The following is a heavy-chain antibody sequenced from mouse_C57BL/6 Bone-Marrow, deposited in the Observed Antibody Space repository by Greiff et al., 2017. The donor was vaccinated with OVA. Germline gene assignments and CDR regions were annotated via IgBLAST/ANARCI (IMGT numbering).Heavy chain of an antibody. D-gene: IGHD2-12*01. V-gene: IGHV5-6*01. J-gene: IGHJ3*01. CDR2: ISSGGSYT. CDR1: GFTFSSYG. Sequence: EVNLVESGGDLVKPGGSLKLSCAASGFTFSSYGMSWVRQTPDKRLEWVVTISSGGSYTYYPDSVKGRFTISRDNAKNTLYLQMSSLKSEDTAMYYCARPRRGAWFAYWGQGTLVTVSA. CDR3: ARPRRGAWFAY.